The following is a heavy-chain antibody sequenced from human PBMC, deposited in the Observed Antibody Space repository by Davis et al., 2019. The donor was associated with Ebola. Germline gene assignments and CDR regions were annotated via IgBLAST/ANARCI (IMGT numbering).Heavy chain of an antibody. Sequence: PSETLSLTCTVPGVSISRHYWSWIRQPPGKRLEWIGSIYYTGSAYYNSSLNSRVTISVDTSKNQFSLKLTSVTAADTAMYYCSERGSSVWGQGALVTVSS. D-gene: IGHD3-10*01. V-gene: IGHV4-59*03. J-gene: IGHJ4*02. CDR3: SERGSSV. CDR1: GVSISRHY. CDR2: IYYTGSA.